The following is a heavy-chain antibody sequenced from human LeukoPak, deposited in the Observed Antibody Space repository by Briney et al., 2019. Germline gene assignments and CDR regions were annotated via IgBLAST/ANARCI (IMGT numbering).Heavy chain of an antibody. J-gene: IGHJ6*02. Sequence: GGSLRLSCAASGFTFDDYAMHWVRRAPGKGLEWVSGISWNSGSIGYADSVKGRFTISRDNAKNSLYLQMNSLRAEDTALYYCAKDITYYYGMDVWGQGTTVTVSS. CDR2: ISWNSGSI. CDR3: AKDITYYYGMDV. CDR1: GFTFDDYA. V-gene: IGHV3-9*01.